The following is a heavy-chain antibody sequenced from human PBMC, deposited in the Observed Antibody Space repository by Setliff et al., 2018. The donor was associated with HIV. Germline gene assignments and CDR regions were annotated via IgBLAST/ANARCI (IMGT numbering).Heavy chain of an antibody. V-gene: IGHV1-69*13. D-gene: IGHD1-26*01. J-gene: IGHJ4*02. Sequence: SVKVSCKASGDTFSKHAVSWVRQAPGQGLEWMGSFIPTYDTTSYAREFQGRLTITADESTSTVYMDLSRLTSDDTAIFFCAKNKLGGAFDMWGQGTLVTVSS. CDR2: FIPTYDTT. CDR3: AKNKLGGAFDM. CDR1: GDTFSKHA.